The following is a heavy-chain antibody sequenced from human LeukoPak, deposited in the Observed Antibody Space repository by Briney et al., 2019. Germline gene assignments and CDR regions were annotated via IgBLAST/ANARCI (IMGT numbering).Heavy chain of an antibody. D-gene: IGHD3-9*01. CDR3: ARADYDILTGYGAPC. J-gene: IGHJ4*02. Sequence: PGGSLRLSCAASGFTFSSYSMNWVRQAPGKGLEWVAVISYDGSNKYYADSVKGRFTISRDNSKNTLYLQMNSLRAEDTAVYYCARADYDILTGYGAPCWGQGTLVTVSS. CDR1: GFTFSSYS. CDR2: ISYDGSNK. V-gene: IGHV3-30*03.